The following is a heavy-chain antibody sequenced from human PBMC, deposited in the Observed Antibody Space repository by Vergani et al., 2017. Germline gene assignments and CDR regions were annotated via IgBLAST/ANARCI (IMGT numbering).Heavy chain of an antibody. D-gene: IGHD6-19*01. V-gene: IGHV3-48*03. J-gene: IGHJ1*01. Sequence: EVQLVESGGGLVQPGGSLRLSCAASGFTFSSYEMNWVRQAPGKGLEWVSYISSSGSTIYYADSVKGRFTISRDNAKNSLYLQMNSLRAEDTAVYYCAMAGPEYFQHWGQGTLVTVSS. CDR2: ISSSGSTI. CDR1: GFTFSSYE. CDR3: AMAGPEYFQH.